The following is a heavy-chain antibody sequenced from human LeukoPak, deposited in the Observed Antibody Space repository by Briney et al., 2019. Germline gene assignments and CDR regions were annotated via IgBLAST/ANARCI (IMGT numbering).Heavy chain of an antibody. CDR3: ARDLGCSTTSCRYNWFYP. J-gene: IGHJ5*02. CDR1: GFTFSSYA. CDR2: ISQSGGRST. V-gene: IGHV3-23*01. D-gene: IGHD2-2*01. Sequence: GGSLRLSCAASGFTFSSYAMTWVRQSPGEGLEWVSFISQSGGRSTDYADSVKGRVTISRDNSNNTLYLQMNSLRAEDTALYFCARDLGCSTTSCRYNWFYPWGQGTLVTVSS.